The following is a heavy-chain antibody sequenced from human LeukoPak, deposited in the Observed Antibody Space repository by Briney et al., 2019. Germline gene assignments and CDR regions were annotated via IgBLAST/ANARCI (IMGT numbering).Heavy chain of an antibody. CDR1: GFTFSDYG. Sequence: SGRSLRLSCAASGFTFSDYGMHWVRQAPGKGLEWVAVIWYDGSNIYYADSVKGRFTISRDNSKNTLYLQMNSLRAEDTAVYYCAKDQWEDTAMVTSDYWGQGTLVTVSS. J-gene: IGHJ4*02. V-gene: IGHV3-33*06. CDR3: AKDQWEDTAMVTSDY. CDR2: IWYDGSNI. D-gene: IGHD5-18*01.